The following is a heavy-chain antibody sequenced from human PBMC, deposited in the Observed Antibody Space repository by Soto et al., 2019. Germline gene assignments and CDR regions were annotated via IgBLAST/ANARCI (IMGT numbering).Heavy chain of an antibody. CDR2: IWYDGSNK. Sequence: GGSLRLSCAASGFTFSSYGMHWVRQAPGKGLEWVAVIWYDGSNKYYADSVKGRFTISRDNSKNTLYLQMNSLRAEDTAVYYCARDCSGGSCYSFFPYYFDYWGQGTLVTVSS. CDR1: GFTFSSYG. CDR3: ARDCSGGSCYSFFPYYFDY. D-gene: IGHD2-15*01. J-gene: IGHJ4*02. V-gene: IGHV3-33*01.